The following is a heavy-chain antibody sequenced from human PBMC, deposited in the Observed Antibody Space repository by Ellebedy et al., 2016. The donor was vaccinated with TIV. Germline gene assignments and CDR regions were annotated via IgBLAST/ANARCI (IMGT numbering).Heavy chain of an antibody. J-gene: IGHJ5*02. CDR2: IYQDGGVQ. Sequence: GGSLRLSCVVSGFNFRSYWMGWVRQVPGKGLEWVANIYQDGGVQYYVDSVKGRFTISRDNADNSLFLQMNSLRAEDTAVYYCARRGSYGDYAVQINSWFDTWGRGTLVAVSS. D-gene: IGHD4-17*01. CDR1: GFNFRSYW. V-gene: IGHV3-7*01. CDR3: ARRGSYGDYAVQINSWFDT.